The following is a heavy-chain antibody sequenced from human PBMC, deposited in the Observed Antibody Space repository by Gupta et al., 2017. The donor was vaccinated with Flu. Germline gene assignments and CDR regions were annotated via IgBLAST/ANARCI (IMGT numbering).Heavy chain of an antibody. D-gene: IGHD3-10*01. V-gene: IGHV4-34*01. CDR2: INHSGST. CDR3: ARGIRWFGESLNY. Sequence: QVQLQQWGAGLLKPSETLSLTCAVYGGSFSGYYWSWIRQPPGKGLEWIGEINHSGSTNYNPSLKSRVTISVDTSKNQFSLKLSSVTAADTAVYYCARGIRWFGESLNYWGQGTLVTVSS. J-gene: IGHJ4*02. CDR1: GGSFSGYY.